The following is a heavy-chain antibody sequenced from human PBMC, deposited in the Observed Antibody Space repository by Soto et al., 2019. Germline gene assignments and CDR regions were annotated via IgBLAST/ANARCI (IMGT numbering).Heavy chain of an antibody. D-gene: IGHD3-9*01. CDR2: ISAYNGNT. V-gene: IGHV1-18*01. CDR3: ARVYYDILTGPYYYYGMDV. Sequence: QVQLVQSGAEVKKPGASVKVSCKASGYTFTSYGISWVRQAPGQGLEWMGWISAYNGNTNYAQKLQGRVTMTTDTSTSTDYMELRSLRSDDTAVYYCARVYYDILTGPYYYYGMDVWGQGTTVTVSS. CDR1: GYTFTSYG. J-gene: IGHJ6*02.